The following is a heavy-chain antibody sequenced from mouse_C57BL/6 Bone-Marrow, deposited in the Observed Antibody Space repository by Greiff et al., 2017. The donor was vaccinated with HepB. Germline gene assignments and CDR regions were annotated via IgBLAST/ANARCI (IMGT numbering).Heavy chain of an antibody. D-gene: IGHD1-1*01. CDR2: IWRGGST. CDR3: AKGAFITTVVESHYWYFDV. Sequence: VKLVESGPGLVQPSQSLSITCTVSGFSLTSYGVHWVRQSPGKGLEWLGVIWRGGSTDYNAAFMSRLSITKDNSKSQVFFKMNSLQADDTAIYYCAKGAFITTVVESHYWYFDVWGTGTTVTVSS. J-gene: IGHJ1*03. V-gene: IGHV2-5*01. CDR1: GFSLTSYG.